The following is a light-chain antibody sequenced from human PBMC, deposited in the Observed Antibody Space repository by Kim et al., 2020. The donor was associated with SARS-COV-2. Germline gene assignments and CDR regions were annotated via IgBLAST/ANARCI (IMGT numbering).Light chain of an antibody. J-gene: IGLJ3*02. CDR3: QVWDSSTAV. CDR2: RDT. Sequence: SYELTQPLSVSVALGQTARITCGGNNIGSKNVYWYQQKPGQAPVLVIYRDTNRPSEIPERFSGSNSGNTATLTISRAQAGDEADYYCQVWDSSTAVFGGGTQLTV. V-gene: IGLV3-9*01. CDR1: NIGSKN.